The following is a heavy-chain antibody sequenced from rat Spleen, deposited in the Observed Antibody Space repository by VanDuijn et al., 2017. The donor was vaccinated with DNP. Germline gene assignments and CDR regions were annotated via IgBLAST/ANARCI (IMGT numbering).Heavy chain of an antibody. J-gene: IGHJ4*01. D-gene: IGHD1-12*02. CDR2: VNSAGTT. CDR3: ASYYYDGYYAMDA. Sequence: EVQLQESGPGLLKPSQSLSLTCSVTGYSITSSYRWNWIRKFPGNKLEWMGSVNSAGTTNYNPSLKSRISITRDTSKNQFFLQLNSVTTEDTATYYCASYYYDGYYAMDAWGQGTSVTVSS. CDR1: GYSITSSYR. V-gene: IGHV3-3*01.